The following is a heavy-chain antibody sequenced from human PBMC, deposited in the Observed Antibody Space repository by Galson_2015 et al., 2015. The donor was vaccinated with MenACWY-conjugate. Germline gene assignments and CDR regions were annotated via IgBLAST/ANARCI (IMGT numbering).Heavy chain of an antibody. CDR2: ILSEGSNK. D-gene: IGHD2-15*01. V-gene: IGHV3-30*01. CDR3: AREARIYACDI. Sequence: SLRLSCAASGFTFSSYPMHWVRQAPGKGLEWVAVILSEGSNKNYVDSAKGRFTISRDNSKSTVYLQMNAVRAEDTAVYYCAREARIYACDIWGQGTMVTVSS. J-gene: IGHJ3*02. CDR1: GFTFSSYP.